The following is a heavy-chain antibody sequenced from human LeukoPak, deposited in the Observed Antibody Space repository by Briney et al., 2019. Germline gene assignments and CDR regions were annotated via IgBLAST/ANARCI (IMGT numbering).Heavy chain of an antibody. J-gene: IGHJ4*02. CDR3: ARGSGYFPLHY. D-gene: IGHD3-22*01. CDR2: ISSSSSTI. CDR1: GFTFSSYS. V-gene: IGHV3-48*01. Sequence: PGGSLRLSCAASGFTFSSYSMNWVRQAPGKGLEWVSYISSSSSTIYYADSVKGRFTISRDNAKNSLYLQMNSLRAEDTAVYYCARGSGYFPLHYWGQGTLVTVSS.